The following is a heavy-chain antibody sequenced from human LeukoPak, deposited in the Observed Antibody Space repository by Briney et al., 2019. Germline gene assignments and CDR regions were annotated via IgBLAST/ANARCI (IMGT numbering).Heavy chain of an antibody. J-gene: IGHJ4*02. CDR1: GYTFTSYG. CDR3: ARAPNTIFGVVIHDY. CDR2: ISAYNGNT. V-gene: IGHV1-18*01. Sequence: ASVKVSCKASGYTFTSYGISWVRQAPGQGLEWMGWISAYNGNTNYAQKLQCRVTMTTDTSTSTAYMELRSLRSDDTAVYYCARAPNTIFGVVIHDYWGQGTLVTVSS. D-gene: IGHD3-3*01.